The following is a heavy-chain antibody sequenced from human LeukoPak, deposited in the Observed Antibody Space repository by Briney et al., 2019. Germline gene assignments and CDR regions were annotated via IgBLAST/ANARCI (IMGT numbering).Heavy chain of an antibody. CDR1: SGSLSSSSYY. CDR2: IYYSGST. J-gene: IGHJ4*02. V-gene: IGHV4-39*01. Sequence: PSETLSLTCTVSSGSLSSSSYYWGWIRQPPGRGLEWIGSIYYSGSTYYNPSLKSRVTISVDTSKNQFSLKLSSVTAADTAVYYCARHLHDVPPITMARGVIPSDPEKGPIDYWGQGTLVTVSS. CDR3: ARHLHDVPPITMARGVIPSDPEKGPIDY. D-gene: IGHD3-10*01.